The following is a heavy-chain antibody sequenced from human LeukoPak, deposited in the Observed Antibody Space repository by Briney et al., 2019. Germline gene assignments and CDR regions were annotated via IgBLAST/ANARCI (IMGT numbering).Heavy chain of an antibody. V-gene: IGHV3-30-3*01. J-gene: IGHJ4*02. CDR3: ARGPGYSSGWYVLSVDY. CDR2: ISYDGSIK. D-gene: IGHD6-19*01. CDR1: GFTFSSYA. Sequence: GGSLRLSCAASGFTFSSYAMHWVRQAPGKGLEWVAVISYDGSIKYYADSVKGRFTTSRDNSKNMLYLQMNSLSAEETAVYYRARGPGYSSGWYVLSVDYWGQGTLVTVSS.